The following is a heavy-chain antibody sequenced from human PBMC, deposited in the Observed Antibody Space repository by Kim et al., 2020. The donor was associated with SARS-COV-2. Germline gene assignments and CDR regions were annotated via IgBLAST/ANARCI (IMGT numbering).Heavy chain of an antibody. V-gene: IGHV4-59*13. J-gene: IGHJ5*02. D-gene: IGHD6-13*01. CDR3: ARGRSSYL. CDR2: IYYRGTT. Sequence: SETLSLTCTVSGASITTYFWSWIRQPPGKGLEWIGYIYYRGTTKYNPSLQSRVTISVDMSKNQFSLKLSSVTAADTAVYYCARGRSSYLWGQGTLVNVSS. CDR1: GASITTYF.